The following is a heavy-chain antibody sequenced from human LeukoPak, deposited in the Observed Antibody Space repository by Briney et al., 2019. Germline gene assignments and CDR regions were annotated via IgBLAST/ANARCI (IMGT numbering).Heavy chain of an antibody. V-gene: IGHV1-69*04. CDR3: VRDVSEGDAFEI. J-gene: IGHJ3*02. CDR2: IIPILGLA. Sequence: SVKVSCKASGGNFSRYGITWVRQAPGQGLEWMGRIIPILGLANYAQKFQGGVAIIADKSTNTAYMELSSVTSEDTAVYYCVRDVSEGDAFEIWGQGTMVTVSS. CDR1: GGNFSRYG. D-gene: IGHD2-8*01.